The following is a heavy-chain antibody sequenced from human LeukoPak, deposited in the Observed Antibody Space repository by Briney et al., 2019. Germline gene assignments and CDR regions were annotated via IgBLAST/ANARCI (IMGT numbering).Heavy chain of an antibody. V-gene: IGHV3-48*04. CDR1: GFTISSYA. Sequence: GGSLRLSCAVSGFTISSYAMTWIRQAPGKGLEWVSYISTTGGTRYYADSMKGRFTISRDNAKNSLYLQMNSLRAEDTAVYYCARDDSSGYPDYWGQGTLVTVSS. CDR3: ARDDSSGYPDY. J-gene: IGHJ4*02. CDR2: ISTTGGTR. D-gene: IGHD3-22*01.